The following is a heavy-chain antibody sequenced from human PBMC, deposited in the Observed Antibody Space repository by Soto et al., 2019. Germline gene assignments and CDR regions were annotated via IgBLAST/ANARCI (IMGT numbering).Heavy chain of an antibody. Sequence: GGSLRLSCAASGFTFSSYWMSWVRQAPGKGLEWVANIKQDGSEKYYVDSVKGRFTISRDNAKNSLYLQMNSLRAEDTAVYYCARVMAALPTYAFDLWGQGTMVTVSS. V-gene: IGHV3-7*01. CDR3: ARVMAALPTYAFDL. J-gene: IGHJ3*01. D-gene: IGHD6-6*01. CDR2: IKQDGSEK. CDR1: GFTFSSYW.